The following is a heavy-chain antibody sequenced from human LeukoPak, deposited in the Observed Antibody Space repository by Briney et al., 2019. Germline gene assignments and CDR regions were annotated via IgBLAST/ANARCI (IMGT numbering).Heavy chain of an antibody. D-gene: IGHD5-12*01. Sequence: GASVKVSCKASGGTFSSYAISWVRQAPGQGVEWMGGIIPIFGTANYAQKFQGRVTITADKPTSTAYMELSSLRSEDTAVYYCARHSGKNSGYDYAFDYWGQGTLVTVSS. CDR3: ARHSGKNSGYDYAFDY. CDR1: GGTFSSYA. V-gene: IGHV1-69*06. CDR2: IIPIFGTA. J-gene: IGHJ4*02.